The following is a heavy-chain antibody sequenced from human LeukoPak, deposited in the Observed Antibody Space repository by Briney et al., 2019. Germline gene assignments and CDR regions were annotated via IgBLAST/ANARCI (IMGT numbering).Heavy chain of an antibody. CDR1: GFTFRNYA. J-gene: IGHJ4*02. CDR2: VSGGAGST. D-gene: IGHD6-19*01. CDR3: AKNEQFQYYYFDY. V-gene: IGHV3-23*01. Sequence: GGSLRLSCAASGFTFRNYAISWVRQGPGKGLEWVSTVSGGAGSTDYADSVKGRFTISRDNSKNTVFRQMNGLRADDTAVYYCAKNEQFQYYYFDYWGQGTLVTVSS.